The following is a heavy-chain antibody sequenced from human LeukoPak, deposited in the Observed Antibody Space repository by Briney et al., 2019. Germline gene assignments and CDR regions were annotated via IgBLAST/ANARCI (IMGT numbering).Heavy chain of an antibody. CDR2: ISGSGGST. D-gene: IGHD3-22*01. CDR1: GFTFSSYA. V-gene: IGHV3-23*01. CDR3: ATPNPDSSGYYYLSQPDY. Sequence: GGSLRLSCAASGFTFSSYAMSWVRQAPGKGLEWVSAISGSGGSTYYTDSVKGRFTISRDNSKNTLYLQMNSLRAEDTAVYYCATPNPDSSGYYYLSQPDYWGQGTLVTVSS. J-gene: IGHJ4*02.